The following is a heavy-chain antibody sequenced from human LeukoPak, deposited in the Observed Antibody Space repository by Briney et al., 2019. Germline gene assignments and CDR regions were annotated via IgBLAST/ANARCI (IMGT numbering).Heavy chain of an antibody. CDR2: ISGSGGST. CDR1: GFTVSSNY. CDR3: ANLVTSYALVRGTYCSSTSCSNNFDY. Sequence: PGGSLRLSCAASGFTVSSNYMSWVRQAPGKGLEWVSAISGSGGSTYYADSVKGRFTISRDNSKNTLYLQMNSLRAEDTAVYYCANLVTSYALVRGTYCSSTSCSNNFDYWGQGTLVTVSS. D-gene: IGHD2-2*01. V-gene: IGHV3-23*01. J-gene: IGHJ4*02.